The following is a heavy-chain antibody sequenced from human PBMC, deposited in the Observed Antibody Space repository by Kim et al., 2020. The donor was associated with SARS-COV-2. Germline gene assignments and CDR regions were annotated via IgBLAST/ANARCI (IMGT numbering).Heavy chain of an antibody. CDR3: AKPYGLHSYNYGMDV. V-gene: IGHV3-9*01. Sequence: VSVKCRFTISSDNAKNTLYLQKNSLRAEDTALYYCAKPYGLHSYNYGMDVWGQATTVTVSS. J-gene: IGHJ6*02. D-gene: IGHD3-10*01.